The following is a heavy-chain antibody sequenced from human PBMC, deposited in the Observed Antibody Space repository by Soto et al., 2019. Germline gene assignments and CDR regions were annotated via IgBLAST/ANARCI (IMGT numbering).Heavy chain of an antibody. CDR1: GFKFDDYM. J-gene: IGHJ5*01. CDR2: ISWDGGRI. D-gene: IGHD2-15*01. CDR3: AKEGNGGSSLDS. Sequence: GGSLRLSCETSGFKFDDYMMHWVRQAPGKGLEWISLISWDGGRIDYADSIKGRFTVPRDNSKTSLYLHMHSLTSDDTAFYFCAKEGNGGSSLDSWGQGTLVTVSS. V-gene: IGHV3-43*01.